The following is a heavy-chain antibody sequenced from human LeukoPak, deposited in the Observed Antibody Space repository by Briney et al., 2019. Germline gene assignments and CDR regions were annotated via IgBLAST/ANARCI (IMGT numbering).Heavy chain of an antibody. V-gene: IGHV3-74*01. CDR2: ISTDGSST. D-gene: IGHD2-2*01. J-gene: IGHJ5*02. Sequence: LTGGSLRLSCAASGFTFSSYWMHWVRQAPGKGLVWVSRISTDGSSTSYADSVKGRFTISRDNAKNTLYLQMNSLKSKDTAVYYCITEPPMDFFVVVSAWGQGTLVTVS. CDR1: GFTFSSYW. CDR3: ITEPPMDFFVVVSA.